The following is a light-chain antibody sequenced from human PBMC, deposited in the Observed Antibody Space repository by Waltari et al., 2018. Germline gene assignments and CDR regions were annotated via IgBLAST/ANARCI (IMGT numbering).Light chain of an antibody. Sequence: SYELTQPPPVSVSPGQTASVTCSGDKLGDNYVCWYQQKPGQSPILVIYEDNKRPSGIPERFSGSNSGDTATLTISGTQALDEADYYCQAWDSSTYVVFGGGTKLTVL. J-gene: IGLJ2*01. CDR1: KLGDNY. CDR2: EDN. V-gene: IGLV3-1*01. CDR3: QAWDSSTYVV.